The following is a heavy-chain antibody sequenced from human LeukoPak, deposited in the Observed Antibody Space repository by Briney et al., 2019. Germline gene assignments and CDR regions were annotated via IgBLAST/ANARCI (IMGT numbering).Heavy chain of an antibody. Sequence: NPSETLSLTCTVSGASISSSTYYWGYLRQPPGKGLEWIGSIYYNGNTYYNPSLKSRATISADTSKNQFSLKLTSETAADTAVYYCAGLWRAAIDYGGQGTPVTVSS. V-gene: IGHV4-39*01. J-gene: IGHJ4*02. CDR2: IYYNGNT. CDR3: AGLWRAAIDY. CDR1: GASISSSTYY. D-gene: IGHD1-1*01.